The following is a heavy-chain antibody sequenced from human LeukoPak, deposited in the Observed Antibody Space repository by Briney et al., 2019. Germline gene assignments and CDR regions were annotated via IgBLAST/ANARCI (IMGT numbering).Heavy chain of an antibody. CDR2: IYPGDSDT. CDR1: GYSFTNYW. Sequence: GESLKISCKGSGYSFTNYWIAWVRQMPGKGLEWMGIIYPGDSDTRYSPSFQGQVTISVDKFISTAYLQRNSLKTSDTAMYYCARSVGSWYEAFDYWGQGTLVTVSS. J-gene: IGHJ4*02. D-gene: IGHD2-15*01. CDR3: ARSVGSWYEAFDY. V-gene: IGHV5-51*01.